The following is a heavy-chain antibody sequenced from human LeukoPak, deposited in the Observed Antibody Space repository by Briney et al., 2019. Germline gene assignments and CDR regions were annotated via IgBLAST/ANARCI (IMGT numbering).Heavy chain of an antibody. J-gene: IGHJ6*02. D-gene: IGHD3-16*01. V-gene: IGHV3-7*03. CDR1: GFIFSRYW. CDR2: IKEDGNEK. CDR3: ARGGGLDV. Sequence: PGGSLRLSCAASGFIFSRYWMSWVRQAPGKGLEWVANIKEDGNEKYSVASVKGRFTISRDNAKNSLYLQMSNLRAEDTAVYFCARGGGLDVWGQGATVTVSS.